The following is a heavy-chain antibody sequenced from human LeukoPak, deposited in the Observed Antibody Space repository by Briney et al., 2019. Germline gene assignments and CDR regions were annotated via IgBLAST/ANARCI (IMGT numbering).Heavy chain of an antibody. J-gene: IGHJ4*02. Sequence: GGSLRLSCVGSGFTFRSHAMSWVRQAPEKGLEFVSGIYENGGTAYYADSVKGRFSISRDNSKNTLYLQMDSLRGGDTAVYYCAKDFRIGYSAHFDYWGQGALVTVSS. D-gene: IGHD2-21*01. CDR1: GFTFRSHA. CDR2: IYENGGTA. V-gene: IGHV3-23*01. CDR3: AKDFRIGYSAHFDY.